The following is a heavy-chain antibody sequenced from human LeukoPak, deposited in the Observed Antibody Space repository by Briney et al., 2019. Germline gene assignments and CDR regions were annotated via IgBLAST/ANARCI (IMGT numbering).Heavy chain of an antibody. CDR1: GFTFSSYW. CDR3: ARDGYYDYVWGSYRRGDYFDY. CDR2: IKQDGSEK. D-gene: IGHD3-16*02. Sequence: GGSLRLSCAASGFTFSSYWMSWVRQAPGKGLEWVANIKQDGSEKYYVDSVKGRFTISRDNAKNSLYLQMNSLRAEDTAVYYCARDGYYDYVWGSYRRGDYFDYWGQGTLVPVSS. V-gene: IGHV3-7*01. J-gene: IGHJ4*02.